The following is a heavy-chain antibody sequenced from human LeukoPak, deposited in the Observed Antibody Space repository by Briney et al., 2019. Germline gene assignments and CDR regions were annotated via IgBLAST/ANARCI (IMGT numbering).Heavy chain of an antibody. CDR2: IYTSGST. V-gene: IGHV4-4*07. J-gene: IGHJ6*03. CDR3: ARDRYCSSTSCDLLLWFGELSETYYMDV. Sequence: PSETLSLTCTVSGGSISSDYWSWIRQPAGQGLEWIGRIYTSGSTNYNPSLKSRVTMSVDTSKNQFSLKLSSVTAADTAVYYCARDRYCSSTSCDLLLWFGELSETYYMDVWGKGTTVTVSS. D-gene: IGHD3-10*01. CDR1: GGSISSDY.